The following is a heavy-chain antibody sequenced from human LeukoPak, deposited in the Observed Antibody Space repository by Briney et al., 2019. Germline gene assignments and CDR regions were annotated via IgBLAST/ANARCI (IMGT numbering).Heavy chain of an antibody. CDR2: IYYSGST. CDR3: ARAGTYATIAYYYDY. V-gene: IGHV4-59*01. CDR1: AGSITGNY. J-gene: IGHJ4*02. D-gene: IGHD3-22*01. Sequence: SETLSLTCTVSAGSITGNYWSWIREPPGKGLEWIGYIYYSGSTSYHPSLKSRVTLSVDTSKNQFSLKLRSVTAADTAVYFCARAGTYATIAYYYDYWGQGTLVTVSA.